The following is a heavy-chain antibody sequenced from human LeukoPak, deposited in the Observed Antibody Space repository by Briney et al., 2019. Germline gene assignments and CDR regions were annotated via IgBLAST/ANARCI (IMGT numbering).Heavy chain of an antibody. D-gene: IGHD2-15*01. CDR2: IYYSGST. CDR1: GGSISSYY. V-gene: IGHV4-59*08. CDR3: ARTSLRSFYGMDV. J-gene: IGHJ6*02. Sequence: PSGTLSLTCTASGGSISSYYWSWIRQPPGKGLEWIGYIYYSGSTNYNPSLKSRVTISVDTSKNQFSLKLSSVTAADTAVYYCARTSLRSFYGMDVWGQGTTVTVSS.